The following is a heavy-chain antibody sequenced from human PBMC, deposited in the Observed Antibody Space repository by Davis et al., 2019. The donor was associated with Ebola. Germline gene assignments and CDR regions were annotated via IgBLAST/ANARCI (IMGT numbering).Heavy chain of an antibody. J-gene: IGHJ4*02. CDR1: GFTFTSYW. CDR3: ARLNGSSWHLDY. Sequence: GESLKISCTASGFTFTSYWIGWVRHLPGKGLEWLGIIYPGDSDTRYSPSFQGQVTISADKSISTAYLQWSSLKASDTAMYYCARLNGSSWHLDYWGQGTLVTVSS. CDR2: IYPGDSDT. D-gene: IGHD6-13*01. V-gene: IGHV5-51*01.